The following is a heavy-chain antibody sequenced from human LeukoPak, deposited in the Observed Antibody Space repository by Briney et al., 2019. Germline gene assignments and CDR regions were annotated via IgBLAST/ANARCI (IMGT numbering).Heavy chain of an antibody. CDR3: ARGPAAAGTIDY. CDR2: FDPEDGET. CDR1: GYTLTELS. V-gene: IGHV1-24*01. J-gene: IGHJ4*02. D-gene: IGHD6-13*01. Sequence: ASVKVSCKVSGYTLTELSMHWVRQAPGKGLEWMGGFDPEDGETIYAQKFQGRVTMTEDTSTDTAYMELSRLRSDDTAVYYCARGPAAAGTIDYWGQGTLVTVSS.